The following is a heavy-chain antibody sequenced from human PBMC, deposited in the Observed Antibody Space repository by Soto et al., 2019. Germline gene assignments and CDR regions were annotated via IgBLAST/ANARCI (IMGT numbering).Heavy chain of an antibody. Sequence: QVQLQESGPGLVKPSQTLSLTCTVSGGSISSGGYHWSWIRQHPGKGLEWIGYIYYSGSTYYNPSLMSRVTISVDTPNTQFSLKLSSVTAADTAVYYCARGVQHWGQGTLVTVSS. CDR1: GGSISSGGYH. CDR3: ARGVQH. CDR2: IYYSGST. V-gene: IGHV4-31*03. J-gene: IGHJ1*01.